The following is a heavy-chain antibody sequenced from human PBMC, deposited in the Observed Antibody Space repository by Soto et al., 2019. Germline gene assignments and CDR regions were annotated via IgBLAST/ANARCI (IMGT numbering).Heavy chain of an antibody. V-gene: IGHV3-13*05. CDR1: GFTFSSYD. J-gene: IGHJ6*02. D-gene: IGHD5-12*01. CDR3: ARGSYSGYDYRHYYYGMDV. CDR2: IGTAGDP. Sequence: PGGSLRLSCAASGFTFSSYDMHWVRQATGKGLEWVSAIGTAGDPYYPGSVKGRFTISRANAKNSLYLQMNSLRAGDTAVYYCARGSYSGYDYRHYYYGMDVWGQGTTVTVSS.